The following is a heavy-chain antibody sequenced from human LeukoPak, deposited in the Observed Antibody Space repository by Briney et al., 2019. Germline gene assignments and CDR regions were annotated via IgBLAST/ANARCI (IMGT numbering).Heavy chain of an antibody. V-gene: IGHV4-59*01. CDR1: GGSISTYY. CDR3: ARLTGNYWDFDY. J-gene: IGHJ4*02. CDR2: IYYSGSA. Sequence: SETLSLTCTVSGGSISTYYWSWIRQPPGKGLEWIGYIYYSGSANYNPSLKSRVTISVDTSKNQFSLKLTSVTAADTAVYYCARLTGNYWDFDYWGQGTLVTVSS. D-gene: IGHD1-7*01.